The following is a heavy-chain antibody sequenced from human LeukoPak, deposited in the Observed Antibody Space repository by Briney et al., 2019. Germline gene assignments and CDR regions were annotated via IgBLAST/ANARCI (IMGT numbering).Heavy chain of an antibody. D-gene: IGHD3-22*01. J-gene: IGHJ2*01. V-gene: IGHV3-11*01. CDR1: GFTFSDYY. CDR2: ISSSGSTI. CDR3: TRHPSSGYWYFDL. Sequence: GGSLRLSCAASGFTFSDYYMSWIRQAPGKGLEWVSYISSSGSTIHYADSVKGRFTISRDNAKNSLYLQMNSLRAEDTAVYYCTRHPSSGYWYFDLWGRGTLVTVSS.